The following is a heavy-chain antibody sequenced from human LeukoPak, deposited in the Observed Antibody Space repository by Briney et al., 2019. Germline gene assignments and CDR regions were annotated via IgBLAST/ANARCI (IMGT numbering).Heavy chain of an antibody. Sequence: GGSLRLSCAASGFTFSSYAMHWVRQAPGKGLEWVAGISYDGSNKYYADSVKGRFTISRDNSKNTLYLQMSSLRVDDTAVYYCAKAASSSWPSYYYGMDVWGQGTTVTVSS. V-gene: IGHV3-30-3*01. CDR1: GFTFSSYA. CDR3: AKAASSSWPSYYYGMDV. CDR2: ISYDGSNK. D-gene: IGHD6-13*01. J-gene: IGHJ6*02.